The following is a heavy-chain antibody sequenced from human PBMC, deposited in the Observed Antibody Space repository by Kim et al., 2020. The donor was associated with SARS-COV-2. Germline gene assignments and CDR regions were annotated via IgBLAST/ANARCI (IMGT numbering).Heavy chain of an antibody. CDR2: ISYDGSNK. J-gene: IGHJ5*02. CDR1: GFTFSSYA. CDR3: ARESYDFWSGYWVGGNWFDP. V-gene: IGHV3-30-3*01. D-gene: IGHD3-3*01. Sequence: GGSLRLSCAASGFTFSSYAMHWVRQAPGKGLEWVAVISYDGSNKYYADSVKGRFTISRDNSKNTLYLQMNSLRAEDTAVYYCARESYDFWSGYWVGGNWFDPWGQGTLVTVSS.